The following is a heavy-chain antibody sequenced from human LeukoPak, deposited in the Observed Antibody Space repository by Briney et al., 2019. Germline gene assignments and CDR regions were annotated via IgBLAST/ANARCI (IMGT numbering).Heavy chain of an antibody. Sequence: PGGSLRLSCAASGFTFSSYCMTWVRQAPGKGLEWVANIKKDGSEKYYVDSVKGRFTISRDNAKNTLYLQMNSLRAEDTAVYYCARDGGDDAFDIWGQGTMVTVSS. CDR2: IKKDGSEK. J-gene: IGHJ3*02. CDR1: GFTFSSYC. CDR3: ARDGGDDAFDI. V-gene: IGHV3-7*01. D-gene: IGHD3-10*01.